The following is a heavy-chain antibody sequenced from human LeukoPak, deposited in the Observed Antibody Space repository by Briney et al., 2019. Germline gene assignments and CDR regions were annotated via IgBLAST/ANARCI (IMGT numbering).Heavy chain of an antibody. J-gene: IGHJ4*02. D-gene: IGHD6-19*01. CDR2: IYYSGST. CDR3: ARDGYSSGIFDY. Sequence: SETLSLTCTVSGGSISSSSYYWGWIRQPPGKGLEWIGSIYYSGSTYYNPSLKSRVTISVDTSKNQFSLKLSSVTAADTAVYYCARDGYSSGIFDYWGQGTLVTVSS. CDR1: GGSISSSSYY. V-gene: IGHV4-39*07.